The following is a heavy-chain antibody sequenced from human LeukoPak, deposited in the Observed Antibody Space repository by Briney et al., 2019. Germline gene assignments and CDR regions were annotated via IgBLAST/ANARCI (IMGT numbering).Heavy chain of an antibody. CDR3: ARDGGYSNYHYYYYYMDV. D-gene: IGHD4-11*01. V-gene: IGHV4-59*01. CDR2: IYYSGST. Sequence: SETLSLTCTVSGGSISSYYWSWIRQPPGKGLEWIGYIYYSGSTNYNPSLKSRVTISVDTSKNQFSLKLSSATAADTAVYYCARDGGYSNYHYYYYYMDVWGKGTTVTVSS. CDR1: GGSISSYY. J-gene: IGHJ6*03.